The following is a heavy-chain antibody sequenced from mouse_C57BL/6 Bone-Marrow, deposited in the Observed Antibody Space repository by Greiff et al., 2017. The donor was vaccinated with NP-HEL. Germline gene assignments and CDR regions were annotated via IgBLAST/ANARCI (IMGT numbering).Heavy chain of an antibody. D-gene: IGHD2-4*01. Sequence: EVKLMESGGGLVQPGGSMKLSCVASGFTFSNYWMNWVRQSPEKGLEWVAQIRLKSDNYATHYAESVKGRFTISRDDSKSSVYLQMNNLRAEDNGIYYCTAWGYDYDVAHWGQGTTLTVSS. CDR1: GFTFSNYW. CDR3: TAWGYDYDVAH. V-gene: IGHV6-3*01. J-gene: IGHJ2*01. CDR2: IRLKSDNYAT.